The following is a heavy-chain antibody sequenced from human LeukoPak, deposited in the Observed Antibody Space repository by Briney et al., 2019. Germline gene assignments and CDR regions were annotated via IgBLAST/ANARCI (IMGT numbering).Heavy chain of an antibody. D-gene: IGHD1-20*01. V-gene: IGHV3-7*01. Sequence: GGSLRLSCAASGFTFSSYWMSWVRQAPGKGLEWVANIKQDGSEKYYVDSVEGRFTTSRDNAKDSLYLQMNSLRAEDTAVYYCARGVVTGIDFYDYWGQGTLVTVSS. J-gene: IGHJ4*02. CDR1: GFTFSSYW. CDR2: IKQDGSEK. CDR3: ARGVVTGIDFYDY.